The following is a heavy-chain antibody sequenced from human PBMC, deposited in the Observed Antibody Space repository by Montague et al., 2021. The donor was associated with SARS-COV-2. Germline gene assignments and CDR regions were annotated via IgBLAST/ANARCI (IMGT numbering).Heavy chain of an antibody. D-gene: IGHD2-2*01. CDR3: SNFRRTQLLFGTRDYGMDV. J-gene: IGHJ6*02. CDR1: GGSISSYY. Sequence: SETLSLTCTVSGGSISSYYWSWIRQPPWRGLQWIGYISYSGSTNYNPSLKIRVTISVYTSKNHFTLRLSSVTAADTAAYYCSNFRRTQLLFGTRDYGMDVWGQGTTVTVSS. V-gene: IGHV4-59*01. CDR2: ISYSGST.